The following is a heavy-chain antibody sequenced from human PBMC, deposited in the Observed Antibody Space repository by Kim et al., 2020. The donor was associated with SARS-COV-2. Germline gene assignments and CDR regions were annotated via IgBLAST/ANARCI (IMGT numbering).Heavy chain of an antibody. CDR2: IKQDGSEK. Sequence: GGSLRLSCAASGFTFSSYWMSWVRQAPGQGLEWVANIKQDGSEKYYVDSVKGRFTISRDNAKNSLYLQMNSLRAEDTAVYYCARAMIAVAGTDYYYYYAMDVWGQGTTVTVAS. CDR3: ARAMIAVAGTDYYYYYAMDV. V-gene: IGHV3-7*03. D-gene: IGHD6-19*01. J-gene: IGHJ6*02. CDR1: GFTFSSYW.